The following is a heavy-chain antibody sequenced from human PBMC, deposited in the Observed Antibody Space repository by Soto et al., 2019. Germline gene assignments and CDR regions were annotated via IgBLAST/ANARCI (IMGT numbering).Heavy chain of an antibody. CDR2: IWFEGSNK. CDR1: GSIFTGCG. J-gene: IGHJ4*02. CDR3: ARDGSGGTSFRVYLDY. V-gene: IGHV3-33*01. D-gene: IGHD2-15*01. Sequence: QVHLVESGGGVAQPGRSLRLSCAASGSIFTGCGMHWVRQAPGKGLEWVAVIWFEGSNKYYADSVKGRFTISRDNSKNMLYLQMNSLRVEDTAVYYCARDGSGGTSFRVYLDYWGQGTLVTVSS.